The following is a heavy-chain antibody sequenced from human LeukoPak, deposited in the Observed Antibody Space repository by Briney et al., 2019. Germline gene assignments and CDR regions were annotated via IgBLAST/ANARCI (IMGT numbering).Heavy chain of an antibody. V-gene: IGHV3-64*01. D-gene: IGHD6-19*01. Sequence: GGSLRLSCAASGFTFSSYAMHWVRQAPGKGLEYVSAISSNGGSTSYANSVKGRFTISRDNSKNTLYLQMGSLRAEDMAMYYCASRSGWYYDYWGQGTLVTVSS. CDR2: ISSNGGST. CDR1: GFTFSSYA. CDR3: ASRSGWYYDY. J-gene: IGHJ4*02.